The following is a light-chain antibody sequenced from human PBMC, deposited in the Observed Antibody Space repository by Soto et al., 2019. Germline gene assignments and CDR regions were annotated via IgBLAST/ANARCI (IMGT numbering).Light chain of an antibody. CDR1: SSDVGGYNY. J-gene: IGLJ3*02. V-gene: IGLV2-11*01. CDR2: DVS. CDR3: CSYAGDCTWV. Sequence: QSVLTQPRSVSGSPGQSVTISCTGTSSDVGGYNYVSWYQQHPGKAPKLMIYDVSKRPSGVPDRFFGSKSGNTASLTISGLQAEDEAGYYCCSYAGDCTWVFGGGTKVTVL.